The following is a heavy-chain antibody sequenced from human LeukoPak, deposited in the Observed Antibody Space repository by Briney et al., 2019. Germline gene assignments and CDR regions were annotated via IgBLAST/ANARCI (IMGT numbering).Heavy chain of an antibody. J-gene: IGHJ4*02. CDR3: ARFSFAGYCSGGACYSRGGFDY. CDR2: IYPGDSDT. Sequence: GESLKISCKGSTYIFSDYWIGWVREMPGKGLEWMGIIYPGDSDTRYSTSFQGQVTISADNSISTAFLQWSSLKASDTAMYYCARFSFAGYCSGGACYSRGGFDYWGQGTLVTVSS. V-gene: IGHV5-51*03. D-gene: IGHD2-15*01. CDR1: TYIFSDYW.